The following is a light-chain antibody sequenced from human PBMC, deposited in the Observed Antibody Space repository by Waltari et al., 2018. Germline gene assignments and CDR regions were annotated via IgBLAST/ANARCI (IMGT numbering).Light chain of an antibody. V-gene: IGKV3-11*01. CDR1: QRVSSY. Sequence: IVLTQSPATLSLSPGERATLSCRASQRVSSYLAWYQQTPGQAPSLLIYDASNRATGMPARFSGSGSGTDFTLTINSLEPEDFAVYYCQQRSNRPPWTFGQGTRVEIK. CDR2: DAS. J-gene: IGKJ1*01. CDR3: QQRSNRPPWT.